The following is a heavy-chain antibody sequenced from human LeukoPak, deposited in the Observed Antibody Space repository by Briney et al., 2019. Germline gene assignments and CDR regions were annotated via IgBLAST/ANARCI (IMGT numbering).Heavy chain of an antibody. V-gene: IGHV3-23*01. CDR1: GFTFSTYA. CDR2: ISGSGDST. Sequence: PGGSLRLSCAASGFTFSTYAMSWVRQAPRKGLEWVSAISGSGDSTYYADSVKGRFTISRDNSKHTLYLQMNSLRAEDTAIYYCAKDGDLPVVVTEGFFDYWGQGSLVTVSA. J-gene: IGHJ4*02. CDR3: AKDGDLPVVVTEGFFDY. D-gene: IGHD2-21*02.